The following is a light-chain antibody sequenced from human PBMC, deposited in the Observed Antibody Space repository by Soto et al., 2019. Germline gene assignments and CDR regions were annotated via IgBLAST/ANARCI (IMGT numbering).Light chain of an antibody. V-gene: IGKV1-5*01. J-gene: IGKJ1*01. CDR2: DAS. Sequence: DIHLTQSPSSLSASVGDRVTITCQASQGISNYLNWYQQKPGKAPKLLIYDASNLESGIASRFSGSGSGTEFTLTISSLQPADFATYYCQQYNSYTRTFRQGTKVDIK. CDR3: QQYNSYTRT. CDR1: QGISNY.